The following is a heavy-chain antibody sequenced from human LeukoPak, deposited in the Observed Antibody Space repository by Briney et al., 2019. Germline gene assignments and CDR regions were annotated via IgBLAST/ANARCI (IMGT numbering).Heavy chain of an antibody. V-gene: IGHV1-2*02. J-gene: IGHJ4*02. CDR1: GYTFSGFY. CDR3: ARIGIVGATRSRSGGGLSPNDFDY. CDR2: INPNSGVT. Sequence: ASVKVSCKASGYTFSGFYIHWVRQAPGQGLEWMGWINPNSGVTNYAQKLQGRVTITRDTSIDTAYMQLSRLRSDDTAVYYCARIGIVGATRSRSGGGLSPNDFDYWGQGTLVTVSS. D-gene: IGHD1-26*01.